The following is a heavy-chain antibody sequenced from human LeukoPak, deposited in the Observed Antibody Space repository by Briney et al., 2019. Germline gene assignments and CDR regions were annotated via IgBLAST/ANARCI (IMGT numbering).Heavy chain of an antibody. CDR2: IYYSGST. J-gene: IGHJ6*03. CDR1: GGSISSYY. V-gene: IGHV4-59*01. CDR3: ARDSDYDSYYYYYMDV. Sequence: PSETLSLTCTVSGGSISSYYWSWTRRPPGKGLEWIGYIYYSGSTNYNPSLKSRVTISVDTSKNQFSLKLSSVTAADTAVYYCARDSDYDSYYYYYMDVWGKGTTVTVSS. D-gene: IGHD5-12*01.